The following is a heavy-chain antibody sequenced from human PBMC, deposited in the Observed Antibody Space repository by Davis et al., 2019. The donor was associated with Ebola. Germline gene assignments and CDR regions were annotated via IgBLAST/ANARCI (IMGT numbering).Heavy chain of an antibody. D-gene: IGHD1-26*01. CDR2: ISSSSSYI. CDR1: GFTFSSYS. CDR3: ARVGQSAKWELLSYYYYYMDV. Sequence: GESLKISCAASGFTFSSYSMNWVRQAPGEGLEWVSSISSSSSYIYYADSVKGRFTISRDNAKNSLYLQMNSLRAEDKAVYYCARVGQSAKWELLSYYYYYMDVWGKGTTVTVSS. V-gene: IGHV3-21*01. J-gene: IGHJ6*03.